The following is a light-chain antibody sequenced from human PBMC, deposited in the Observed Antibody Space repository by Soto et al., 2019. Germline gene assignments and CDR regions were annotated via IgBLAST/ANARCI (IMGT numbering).Light chain of an antibody. CDR1: SSDVVGYSY. CDR2: DVN. CDR3: CSYAGSYTYV. J-gene: IGLJ1*01. Sequence: QSVLTQPRSVSGSPGQSVTISCTGTSSDVVGYSYVSWYQQHPGKAPKLMIYDVNRRPSGVPDRFSGSKSGNTASLTISGLQAEDEAEYYCCSYAGSYTYVFGTGTKLTVL. V-gene: IGLV2-11*01.